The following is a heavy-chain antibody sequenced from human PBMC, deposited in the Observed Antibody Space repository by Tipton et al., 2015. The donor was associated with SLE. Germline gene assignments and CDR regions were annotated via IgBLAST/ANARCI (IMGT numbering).Heavy chain of an antibody. Sequence: GLVKPSETLSLTCTVSDGSISDYYWTWIRQPAGEGLEWIGRIYASGSTNYNPSLRSRAAMSVDTSKSHFSLKLTSVTAADTAVYYCTRGSQWILVGGRFDIRGQGTTVTVSS. CDR1: DGSISDYY. J-gene: IGHJ6*02. CDR2: IYASGST. D-gene: IGHD5-18*01. CDR3: TRGSQWILVGGRFDI. V-gene: IGHV4-4*07.